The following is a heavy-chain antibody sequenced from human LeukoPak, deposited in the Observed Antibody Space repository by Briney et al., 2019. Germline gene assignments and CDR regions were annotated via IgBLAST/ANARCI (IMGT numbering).Heavy chain of an antibody. V-gene: IGHV4-34*01. CDR1: GGSFSGYY. CDR2: INHSGST. Sequence: TSETLSLTCAVYGGSFSGYYWSWIRQPPGKGLEWIGEINHSGSTNYNPSLKSRVTISVDTSKSQFSLKLSSVTAADTAVYYCARDGVVPAAINYGMGVWGQGTTVTVSS. J-gene: IGHJ6*02. D-gene: IGHD2-2*01. CDR3: ARDGVVPAAINYGMGV.